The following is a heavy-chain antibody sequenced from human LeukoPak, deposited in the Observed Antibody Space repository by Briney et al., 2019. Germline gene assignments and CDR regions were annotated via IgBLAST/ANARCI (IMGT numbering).Heavy chain of an antibody. Sequence: GGSLRLSCAASGFTFSSYAMHWIRQAPGKGLEWVAVISYDGSNKYYADFVKGRFTISRDNSKNTLYLQMNSLRAEDTAVYYCARSLSLVWVHFDYWGQGTLVTVSS. D-gene: IGHD1-26*01. CDR3: ARSLSLVWVHFDY. V-gene: IGHV3-30-3*01. CDR1: GFTFSSYA. J-gene: IGHJ4*02. CDR2: ISYDGSNK.